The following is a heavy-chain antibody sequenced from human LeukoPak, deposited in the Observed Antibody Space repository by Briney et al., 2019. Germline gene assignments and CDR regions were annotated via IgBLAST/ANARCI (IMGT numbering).Heavy chain of an antibody. J-gene: IGHJ3*02. CDR2: ISYDGSNK. CDR1: GFTFNNYG. D-gene: IGHD3-16*02. CDR3: AKGLWVVGGVIGDAFDI. Sequence: PGRSLRLSCAASGFTFNNYGMHWVRQAPGKGLEWVAVISYDGSNKYYADSVKGRFTISRDNSKNTLYLQMNSLRAEDTAVYYCAKGLWVVGGVIGDAFDIWGQGTMVTVSS. V-gene: IGHV3-30*18.